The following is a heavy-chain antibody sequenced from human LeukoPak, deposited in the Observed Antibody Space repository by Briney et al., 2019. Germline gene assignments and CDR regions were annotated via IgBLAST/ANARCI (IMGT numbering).Heavy chain of an antibody. Sequence: GGSLRLSCAASGFTFSSYAMHWGRQAPGKGPEYVSAISTNGGITYYADSVKGRFTISRDNSKNTLYLQMGSLRVEDMAVYHCARGTSGTYSPSDYWGQGTLVTVSS. V-gene: IGHV3-64*02. D-gene: IGHD1-26*01. CDR3: ARGTSGTYSPSDY. J-gene: IGHJ4*02. CDR1: GFTFSSYA. CDR2: ISTNGGIT.